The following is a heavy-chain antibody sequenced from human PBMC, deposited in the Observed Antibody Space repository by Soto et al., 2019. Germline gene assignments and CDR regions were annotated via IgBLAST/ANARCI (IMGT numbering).Heavy chain of an antibody. V-gene: IGHV3-74*02. J-gene: IGHJ5*02. D-gene: IGHD1-1*01. Sequence: EVHLVESGGGLIPPGGSLRLSCAASGFTFNTYWMHWVRQAPGKGLTWVSRINADGTTTTYADSVKGRFTISRDNAKNTMYLKMNSLRAEDTAVYFCATVTTHSLNWVDPWGQGTLVTISS. CDR2: INADGTTT. CDR3: ATVTTHSLNWVDP. CDR1: GFTFNTYW.